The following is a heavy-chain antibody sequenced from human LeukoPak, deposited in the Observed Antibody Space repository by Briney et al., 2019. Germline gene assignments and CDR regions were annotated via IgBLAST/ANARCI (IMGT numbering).Heavy chain of an antibody. CDR2: ISASNGNT. D-gene: IGHD4-17*01. V-gene: IGHV1-18*01. CDR1: GYTFTSYG. J-gene: IGHJ3*02. Sequence: ASVKVSCKASGYTFTSYGISWVRQAPGQGLEWMGWISASNGNTNYAQKLQGRVTMTTDTSTSTAYMELRSLRSDDTAVYYCARVEYGDYGFAFDIWGQGTMVTVSS. CDR3: ARVEYGDYGFAFDI.